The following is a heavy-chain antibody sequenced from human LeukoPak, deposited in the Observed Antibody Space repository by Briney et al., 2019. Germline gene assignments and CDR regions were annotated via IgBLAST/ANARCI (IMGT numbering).Heavy chain of an antibody. J-gene: IGHJ6*02. CDR2: IWSDGRNT. V-gene: IGHV3-33*08. CDR3: ARDGPHYDLDV. Sequence: GGSLRLSCAASGFTFSSYIMYWVRQAPGKGLEWVVFIWSDGRNTNYADSVKGRFTISRDDSKNSLYLQMNSLRVEDTAVYYCARDGPHYDLDVWGQGTTVTVSS. D-gene: IGHD3-3*01. CDR1: GFTFSSYI.